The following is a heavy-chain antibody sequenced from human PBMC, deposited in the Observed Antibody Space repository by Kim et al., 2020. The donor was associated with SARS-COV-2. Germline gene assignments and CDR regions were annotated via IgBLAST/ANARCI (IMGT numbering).Heavy chain of an antibody. Sequence: GVSLRLSCAASGFTFRDYYMSCIRQAPGKGLELVSYISSSSSYTNYTDSVKGRFTISRDNAKNSLYLQMNSLRAEDTAVYYCARVGYDYVWGSYRDYYYYYGMDVWGQGTTVTVSS. CDR2: ISSSSSYT. D-gene: IGHD3-16*02. J-gene: IGHJ6*02. CDR1: GFTFRDYY. V-gene: IGHV3-11*05. CDR3: ARVGYDYVWGSYRDYYYYYGMDV.